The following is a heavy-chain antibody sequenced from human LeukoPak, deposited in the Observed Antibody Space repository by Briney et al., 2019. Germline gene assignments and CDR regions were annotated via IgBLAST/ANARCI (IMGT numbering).Heavy chain of an antibody. CDR2: ISSSSSYI. D-gene: IGHD2-21*01. J-gene: IGHJ6*03. V-gene: IGHV3-21*01. CDR3: ARAARLAYCGGDCYSGYYYMDV. Sequence: GGSLRLSCAASGFTFSSYSMNWVRQAPGKGLEWVSSISSSSSYIYYADSVKGRFTISRDNAKNSLYLQMNSLRAEDTAVYYCARAARLAYCGGDCYSGYYYMDVWGKGTTVTVSS. CDR1: GFTFSSYS.